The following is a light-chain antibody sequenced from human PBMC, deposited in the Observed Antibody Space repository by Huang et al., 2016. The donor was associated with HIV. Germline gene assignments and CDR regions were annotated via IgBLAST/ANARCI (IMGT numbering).Light chain of an antibody. CDR1: QTISTF. J-gene: IGKJ2*01. CDR2: AAS. CDR3: QQGYSTPYT. Sequence: DIQMTQSPSSLSASVGDRVTLTCRASQTISTFLNWYQQKPGKAPKLLIYAASSLQSGVPSKCSGSGSGTDFTLTISSLQPEDFATYYCQQGYSTPYTFGQGTKLEIK. V-gene: IGKV1-39*01.